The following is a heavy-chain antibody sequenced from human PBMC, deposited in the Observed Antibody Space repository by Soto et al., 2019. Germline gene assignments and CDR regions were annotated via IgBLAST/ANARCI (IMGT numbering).Heavy chain of an antibody. CDR2: ISAYNGNT. V-gene: IGHV1-18*01. D-gene: IGHD2-15*01. Sequence: ASVKVSCKASGGTFSSYAISWVRQAPGQGLEWMGWISAYNGNTNYAQKLQGRVTMTTDTSTSTAYMELRSLRSDDTAVYYCARDLGHYCSGGSCYGRSYYYGMDVWGQGTTVTVSS. J-gene: IGHJ6*02. CDR3: ARDLGHYCSGGSCYGRSYYYGMDV. CDR1: GGTFSSYA.